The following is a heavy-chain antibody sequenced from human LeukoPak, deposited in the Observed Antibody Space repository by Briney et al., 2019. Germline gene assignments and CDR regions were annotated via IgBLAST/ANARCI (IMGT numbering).Heavy chain of an antibody. D-gene: IGHD3-10*02. CDR1: GFTFNTYG. Sequence: TGGSLRLSCAASGFTFNTYGMNWVRQAPGKSLEWLSYIGPGPSHTYYADSVRGRFVISRDDAKSSLYLQMSSLRAEDTAVYYCARDYVTMAPDYGGLGTLVTVSS. CDR3: ARDYVTMAPDY. J-gene: IGHJ4*02. V-gene: IGHV3-21*01. CDR2: IGPGPSHT.